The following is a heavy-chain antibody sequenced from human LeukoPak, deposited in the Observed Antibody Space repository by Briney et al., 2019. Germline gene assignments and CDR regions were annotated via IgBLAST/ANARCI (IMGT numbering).Heavy chain of an antibody. D-gene: IGHD6-13*01. CDR3: ARGNRLYTSSWSALAFDI. J-gene: IGHJ3*02. V-gene: IGHV1-8*01. CDR1: GYTFTSYD. Sequence: ASVKVSCKASGYTFTSYDINWVQQATGQGLEWMGWMNPISGYTGFAQKFQGRVTMTGNTAISTAYMELSSLRSEDAAVYYCARGNRLYTSSWSALAFDIWGQGTMVTVSS. CDR2: MNPISGYT.